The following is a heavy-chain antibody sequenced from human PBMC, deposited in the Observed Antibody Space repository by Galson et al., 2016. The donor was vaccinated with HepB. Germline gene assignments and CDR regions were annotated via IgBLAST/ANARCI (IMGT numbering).Heavy chain of an antibody. D-gene: IGHD1-1*01. CDR1: GFTFSGSG. J-gene: IGHJ4*02. Sequence: SLRLSCAASGFTFSGSGIHWVRQASGKGLEWVGRIRSKADSYATAYAASAKGRFTISRDDSKNTAYLQMNSLKTEDTAVYYCTRHWEYWNDRFDFWGQGTLVTVSS. CDR3: TRHWEYWNDRFDF. V-gene: IGHV3-73*01. CDR2: IRSKADSYAT.